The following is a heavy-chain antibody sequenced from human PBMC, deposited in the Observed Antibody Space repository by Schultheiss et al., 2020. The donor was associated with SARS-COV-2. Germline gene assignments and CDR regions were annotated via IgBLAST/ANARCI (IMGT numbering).Heavy chain of an antibody. J-gene: IGHJ5*02. CDR1: GGSISSSSYY. CDR3: ARGFSGIAVADNWFDP. D-gene: IGHD6-19*01. V-gene: IGHV4-39*07. Sequence: SETLSLTCTVSGGSISSSSYYWGWIRQPPGKGLEWIGSIYTSGSTNYNPSLKSRVTISVDTSKNQFSLKLSSVTAADTAVYYCARGFSGIAVADNWFDPWGQGTLVTVSS. CDR2: IYTSGST.